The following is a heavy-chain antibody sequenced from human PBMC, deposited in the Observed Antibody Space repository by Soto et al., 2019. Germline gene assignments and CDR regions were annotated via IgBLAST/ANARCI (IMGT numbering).Heavy chain of an antibody. Sequence: ASVKVSCKASGYTFTSYAMHWVRQAPGQRLEWMGWINAGNGNTKYSQKFQGRVTITRDTSASTAYMELSSLRSEDTAVYYCARARGITIFGVVIIDAFDIWGQGTMVTVSS. CDR1: GYTFTSYA. V-gene: IGHV1-3*01. D-gene: IGHD3-3*01. CDR3: ARARGITIFGVVIIDAFDI. CDR2: INAGNGNT. J-gene: IGHJ3*02.